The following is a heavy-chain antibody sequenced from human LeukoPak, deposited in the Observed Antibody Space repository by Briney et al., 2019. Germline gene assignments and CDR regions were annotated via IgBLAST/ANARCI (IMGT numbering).Heavy chain of an antibody. CDR1: GFTFRSYV. J-gene: IGHJ4*02. CDR3: ARYLWHYYESSGYYSFDY. V-gene: IGHV3-33*08. Sequence: PGRSLRLSCAASGFTFRSYVMHCVRQAPGKGLEWVAVIWYDGSNKYYADSVKGRFTISRDNSKNTLYLQMNSLRAEDTAVYYCARYLWHYYESSGYYSFDYWGQGTLVTVSS. D-gene: IGHD3-22*01. CDR2: IWYDGSNK.